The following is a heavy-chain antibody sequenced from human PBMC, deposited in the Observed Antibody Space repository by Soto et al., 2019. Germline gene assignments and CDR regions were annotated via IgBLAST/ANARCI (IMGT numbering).Heavy chain of an antibody. CDR1: GFTFSSYS. CDR3: ARDLEEAAAGTTPFDY. D-gene: IGHD6-13*01. CDR2: ISSSSSYI. Sequence: GGSLRLSCAASGFTFSSYSMNWVRQAPGKGLEWVSSISSSSSYIYYADSVKGRFTISRDNAKNSLYLQMNSLRAEDTAVYYCARDLEEAAAGTTPFDYWGQGTLGTVGS. J-gene: IGHJ4*02. V-gene: IGHV3-21*01.